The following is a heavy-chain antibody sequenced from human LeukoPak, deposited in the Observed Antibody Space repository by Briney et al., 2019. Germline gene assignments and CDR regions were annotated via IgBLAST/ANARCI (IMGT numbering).Heavy chain of an antibody. Sequence: SETLSLTCAVYGGSFSGYYWSWIRQPPGKGLEWIGEINHSGSTNYNPSLKSRATISVDTSKNQFSLKLSSVTAADTAVYYCARVRYYYGSGSYFFDYWGQGTLVTVSS. D-gene: IGHD3-10*01. CDR1: GGSFSGYY. CDR3: ARVRYYYGSGSYFFDY. V-gene: IGHV4-34*01. J-gene: IGHJ4*02. CDR2: INHSGST.